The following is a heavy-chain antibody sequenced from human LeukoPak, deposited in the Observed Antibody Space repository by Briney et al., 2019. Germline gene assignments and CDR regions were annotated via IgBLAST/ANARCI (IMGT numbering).Heavy chain of an antibody. D-gene: IGHD3-22*01. J-gene: IGHJ4*02. CDR2: INRDGSST. CDR3: ARVYYYDSRG. Sequence: GGSLRLSCGASGFTFSTYWMYWVRQAPGKGLVWVSLINRDGSSTNYADSVKGRFTISRDNAKNSLYLQMNSLRAEDTAVYYCARVYYYDSRGWGQGTLVTVSS. V-gene: IGHV3-74*01. CDR1: GFTFSTYW.